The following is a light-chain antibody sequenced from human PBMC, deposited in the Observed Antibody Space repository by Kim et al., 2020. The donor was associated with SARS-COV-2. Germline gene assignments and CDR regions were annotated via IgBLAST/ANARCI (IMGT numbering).Light chain of an antibody. J-gene: IGLJ3*02. CDR1: KLGDKS. V-gene: IGLV3-1*01. CDR2: HDA. Sequence: SVSPGQPATLPCLGDKLGDKSASWYQPKPGQSPTLVIFHDATRPSGIPARFSGSNSGNTATLTISETQPMDEADYYCQAWDSTTVVFGGGTQLTVL. CDR3: QAWDSTTVV.